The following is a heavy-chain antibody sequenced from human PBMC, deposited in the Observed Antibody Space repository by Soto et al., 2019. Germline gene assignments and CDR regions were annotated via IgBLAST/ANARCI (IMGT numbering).Heavy chain of an antibody. D-gene: IGHD6-13*01. CDR3: ARGYSSSWSAYYFDY. J-gene: IGHJ4*02. V-gene: IGHV4-31*03. Sequence: PSETLSLTCTVSGGSISSGGYYWSWIRQHPGRGLEWIGYIYYSGSTYYNPPLKSRVTISVDTSKNQFSLKLSSVTAADTAVYYCARGYSSSWSAYYFDYWGQGTLVTVSS. CDR2: IYYSGST. CDR1: GGSISSGGYY.